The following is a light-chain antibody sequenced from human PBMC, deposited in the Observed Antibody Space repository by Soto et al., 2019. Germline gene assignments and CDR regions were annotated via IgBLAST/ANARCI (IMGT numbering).Light chain of an antibody. CDR2: EVS. CDR1: TSDVGDYNY. V-gene: IGLV2-14*01. Sequence: QSVLTQPASVSGSPGQSITISCTGTTSDVGDYNYVSWYQQHPGKVPKVLIYEVSNRPSGVSYRFPGSKSGNTASLTISGLQAEDEASYYCFSYTTSSAPYVFGTGTKVTVL. J-gene: IGLJ1*01. CDR3: FSYTTSSAPYV.